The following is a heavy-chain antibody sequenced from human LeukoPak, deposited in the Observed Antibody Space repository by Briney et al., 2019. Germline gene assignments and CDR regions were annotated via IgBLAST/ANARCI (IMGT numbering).Heavy chain of an antibody. D-gene: IGHD2-8*01. CDR1: GFTFSSYS. V-gene: IGHV3-21*01. CDR2: ISSSSSYI. CDR3: GRDVLMVDATYGMDV. J-gene: IGHJ6*02. Sequence: GGSLRLSCAASGFTFSSYSMNWVRQAPGKGLEWVSSISSSSSYIYYADSVKGRFTISRDNAKNSLYLQMNSLRAEDTAVYYCGRDVLMVDATYGMDVWGQGTAVTVSS.